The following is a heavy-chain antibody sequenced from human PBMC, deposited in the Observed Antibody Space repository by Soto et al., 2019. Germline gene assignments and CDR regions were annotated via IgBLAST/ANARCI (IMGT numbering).Heavy chain of an antibody. CDR2: ISGSGFKK. J-gene: IGHJ5*02. V-gene: IGHV3-23*01. Sequence: WSLRLSCAASGFIFENFGMNWVRQAPGKXLEWISSISGSGFKKYYADSVKGRFTISRDNSKSTVYLELNNLSAEDTAVYHCAKNQGVELVPLATVDWFDPWGQGSVVTVSS. CDR1: GFIFENFG. CDR3: AKNQGVELVPLATVDWFDP. D-gene: IGHD1-26*01.